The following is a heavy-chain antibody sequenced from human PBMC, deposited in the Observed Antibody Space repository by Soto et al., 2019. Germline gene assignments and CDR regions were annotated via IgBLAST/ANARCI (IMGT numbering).Heavy chain of an antibody. CDR3: AREKSYGMDV. Sequence: QVQLVQSGAEVKKPGASVKVSCKASGYTFTSYDINWVRQATGQGLEWMGWMNPNXGNTGYAQKFQGRVTMTRNTSISTXXXEXSXLRSEDTAVYYCAREKSYGMDVWGQGTTVTVSS. CDR2: MNPNXGNT. CDR1: GYTFTSYD. J-gene: IGHJ6*02. V-gene: IGHV1-8*01.